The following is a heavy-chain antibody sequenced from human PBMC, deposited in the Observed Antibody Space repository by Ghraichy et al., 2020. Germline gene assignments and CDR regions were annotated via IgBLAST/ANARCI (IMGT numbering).Heavy chain of an antibody. CDR1: GFTFSNYG. V-gene: IGHV3-30*18. J-gene: IGHJ4*02. CDR3: AKQYYYDILTGPRYLDC. Sequence: LNISCAASGFTFSNYGMHWVRQAPGKGLEWVAVISYDGSQKYYGDSVKGRFTISRDNSKDTLYLQMNTLSAEDTAVYYCAKQYYYDILTGPRYLDCWGQGTLVTVSP. D-gene: IGHD3-9*01. CDR2: ISYDGSQK.